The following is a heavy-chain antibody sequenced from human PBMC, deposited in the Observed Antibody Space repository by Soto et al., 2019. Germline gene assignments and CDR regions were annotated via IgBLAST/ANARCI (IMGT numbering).Heavy chain of an antibody. CDR1: GFTFSSYA. CDR3: AKAYSDGYEYYYYAIDG. Sequence: GGSMRLSCAASGFTFSSYAMSWVRQAPGKGLEWVSAISGSGGSTYYADSVKGRFTISRDNSKNTLYLQMNSLRAEDTAVYYWAKAYSDGYEYYYYAIDGWCQGTTVTVSS. V-gene: IGHV3-23*01. D-gene: IGHD5-18*01. J-gene: IGHJ6*02. CDR2: ISGSGGST.